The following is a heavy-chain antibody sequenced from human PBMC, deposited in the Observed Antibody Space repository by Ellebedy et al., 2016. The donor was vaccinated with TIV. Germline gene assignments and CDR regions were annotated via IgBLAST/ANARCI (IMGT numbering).Heavy chain of an antibody. Sequence: MPSETLSLTCTVSGGSITRRNHHWGWIRTPPGQGLEWIGTIHSTGATYYSPSLKSRVTISVDTSKNQFSLKVSSVTAADTAVYYFASYGGSFSDYWGQGTLVAVSS. D-gene: IGHD1-26*01. CDR2: IHSTGAT. V-gene: IGHV4-39*07. CDR3: ASYGGSFSDY. CDR1: GGSITRRNHH. J-gene: IGHJ4*02.